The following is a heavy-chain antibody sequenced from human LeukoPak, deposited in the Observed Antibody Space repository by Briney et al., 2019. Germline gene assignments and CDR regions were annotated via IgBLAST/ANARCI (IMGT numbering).Heavy chain of an antibody. Sequence: GGSLRLSCAASGFTFSSYEMNWVRQAPGKGLEWVSYISSSGSTIYYADSVKGRFTISRDNAKNSLYLQMNSLRAEDTAVYYCARVFRGSGMDVWGQGTTVTVSS. CDR2: ISSSGSTI. CDR3: ARVFRGSGMDV. D-gene: IGHD3-10*01. V-gene: IGHV3-48*03. J-gene: IGHJ6*02. CDR1: GFTFSSYE.